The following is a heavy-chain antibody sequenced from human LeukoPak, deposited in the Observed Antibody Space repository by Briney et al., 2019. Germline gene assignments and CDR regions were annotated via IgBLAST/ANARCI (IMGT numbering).Heavy chain of an antibody. V-gene: IGHV3-30-3*01. CDR3: ARDVHYYGYLTTFDY. CDR2: ISYDGSNK. CDR1: GFTFSSYA. Sequence: QPGGSLRLSCAASGFTFSSYAMHWVRQAPGKGLEWVAVISYDGSNKYCADSVKGRFTISRDNSKNTLYLQMNSLRAEDTAVYYCARDVHYYGYLTTFDYWGQGTLVTVSS. D-gene: IGHD3-10*01. J-gene: IGHJ4*02.